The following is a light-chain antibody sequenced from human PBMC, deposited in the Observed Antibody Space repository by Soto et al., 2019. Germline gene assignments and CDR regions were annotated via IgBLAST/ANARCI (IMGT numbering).Light chain of an antibody. V-gene: IGKV3D-15*01. CDR3: HHYET. J-gene: IGKJ1*01. CDR2: GAS. Sequence: EIVMTQSPATLSVSPGERATLSCRASQSVGSDLAWYQQKPGQAPRLLMYGASIRAAGVPDRFSGSGSGTEFTLTISRLEPEDFTVYYCHHYETFGQGTKVDIK. CDR1: QSVGSD.